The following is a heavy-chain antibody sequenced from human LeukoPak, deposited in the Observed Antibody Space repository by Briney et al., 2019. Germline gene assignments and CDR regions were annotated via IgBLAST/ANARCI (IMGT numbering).Heavy chain of an antibody. CDR3: ARGGEGYNGPGFN. CDR1: GFTFSSHW. V-gene: IGHV3-74*01. CDR2: MNTDGSSI. Sequence: GGSLRLSCAASGFTFSSHWIHWVRQAPGKGLVWVSRMNTDGSSINYAGSVKGRFTISRDNAKNTLYLQMNSLRAEDTAVYYCARGGEGYNGPGFNWGQGTLVTVSS. D-gene: IGHD5-12*01. J-gene: IGHJ4*02.